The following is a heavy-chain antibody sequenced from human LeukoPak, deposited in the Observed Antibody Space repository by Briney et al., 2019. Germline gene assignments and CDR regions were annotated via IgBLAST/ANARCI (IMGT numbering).Heavy chain of an antibody. V-gene: IGHV1-69*13. CDR2: IIPIFGTA. J-gene: IGHJ4*02. CDR1: VGTFSSYA. D-gene: IGHD6-13*01. CDR3: ARDSSSSRPNFDY. Sequence: SVKVSCKASVGTFSSYAISWVRQAPGQGLEWMGGIIPIFGTANYAQKFQGRVTITADESTSTAYMELSSLRSEDTAVYYCARDSSSSRPNFDYWGQGTLVTVSS.